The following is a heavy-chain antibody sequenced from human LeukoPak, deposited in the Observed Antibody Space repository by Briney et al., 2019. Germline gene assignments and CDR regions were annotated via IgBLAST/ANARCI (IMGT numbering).Heavy chain of an antibody. CDR2: IIPIFGTA. D-gene: IGHD2-8*01. Sequence: SVKVSCKASGGTFSSYAISWVRQAPGQGLEWMGGIIPIFGTANYAQKFQGRVTITADESTSTAYMELSGLRSEDTAVYYCARDLAGGTDYCTNGVCSGGYWGQGTLVTVSS. CDR3: ARDLAGGTDYCTNGVCSGGY. CDR1: GGTFSSYA. J-gene: IGHJ4*02. V-gene: IGHV1-69*01.